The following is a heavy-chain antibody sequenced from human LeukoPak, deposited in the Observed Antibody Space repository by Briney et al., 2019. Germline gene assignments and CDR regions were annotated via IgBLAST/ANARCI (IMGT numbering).Heavy chain of an antibody. D-gene: IGHD5-18*01. J-gene: IGHJ4*02. CDR2: IRYDGSNK. CDR1: GFTFSSYG. Sequence: GGSLRLSCAASGFTFSSYGMHWVRQAPGKGLEWVAFIRYDGSNKYYADSVKSRFTISRDNSKNTLYLQMNSLRAEDTAVYYCAKDRIQLWLVDYWGQGTLVTVSS. V-gene: IGHV3-30*02. CDR3: AKDRIQLWLVDY.